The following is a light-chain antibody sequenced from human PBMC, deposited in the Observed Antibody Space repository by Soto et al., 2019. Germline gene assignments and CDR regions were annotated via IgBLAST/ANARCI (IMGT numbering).Light chain of an antibody. V-gene: IGLV3-1*01. CDR2: DDS. CDR3: QAWDSSVV. J-gene: IGLJ2*01. Sequence: SYELTQPPSVSVSPGQTASMTCSGDNLGGKYVCWYQQKPGQSPVLVIYDDSKRPSGIPERFSGSNSGNTATLTISGTQAMDEADYYCQAWDSSVVFGGGTKLTVL. CDR1: NLGGKY.